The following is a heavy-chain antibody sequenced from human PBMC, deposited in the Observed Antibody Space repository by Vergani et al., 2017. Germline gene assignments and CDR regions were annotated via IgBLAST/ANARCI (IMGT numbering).Heavy chain of an antibody. J-gene: IGHJ5*02. D-gene: IGHD3-10*01. CDR1: GSTVSGNY. CDR2: INSGDET. Sequence: ELQLVESGGGLVKPGGSLRLSCAASGSTVSGNYMTWVRQAPGKGLEWVSNINSGDETYNADSVKGRVTISRDTSKNTLHLQIHNLSLEDTAVHYCGRVNDYCSGTYVDPWGQGTLVTVSS. V-gene: IGHV3-66*02. CDR3: GRVNDYCSGTYVDP.